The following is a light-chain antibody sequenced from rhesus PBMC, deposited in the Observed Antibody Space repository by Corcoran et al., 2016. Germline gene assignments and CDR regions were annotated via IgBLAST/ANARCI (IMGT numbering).Light chain of an antibody. Sequence: DIQMTQSPSSLSASVGDTVTITCRASQGISSYLNWFQLKPGKAHKLLIYAATTLKSGVPSRFSGSGSGTDLTLTISSLQPEDFATYYCQQYKSYPWTFGQGTKVEIK. CDR3: QQYKSYPWT. V-gene: IGKV1-28*02. CDR1: QGISSY. J-gene: IGKJ1*01. CDR2: AAT.